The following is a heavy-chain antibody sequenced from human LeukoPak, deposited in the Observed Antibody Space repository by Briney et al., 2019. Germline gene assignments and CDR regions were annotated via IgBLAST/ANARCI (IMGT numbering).Heavy chain of an antibody. CDR3: AKDFRRWAFDY. V-gene: IGHV3-9*01. D-gene: IGHD5-24*01. Sequence: GGSLRLSCAASGFTFDDYAMHWVRQAPGKGLEWVSGISWNSGSIGYADSVKGRFTISRDNAKNTLYLQMNSLRAEDTAIYSCAKDFRRWAFDYWGQGTLVTVSS. CDR1: GFTFDDYA. J-gene: IGHJ4*02. CDR2: ISWNSGSI.